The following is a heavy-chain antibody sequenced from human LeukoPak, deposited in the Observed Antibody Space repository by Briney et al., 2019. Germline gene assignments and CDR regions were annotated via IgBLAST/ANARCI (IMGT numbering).Heavy chain of an antibody. CDR3: ARNRVRGVYYYYYMDV. CDR2: IIPIFGTA. Sequence: EASVKVSCKASGYTFTSYAISWVRQAPGQGLEWMGGIIPIFGTANYAQKFQGRVTITADESTSTAYMELSSLRSEDTAVYYCARNRVRGVYYYYYMDVWGKGTTVTISS. CDR1: GYTFTSYA. J-gene: IGHJ6*03. V-gene: IGHV1-69*13. D-gene: IGHD3-10*01.